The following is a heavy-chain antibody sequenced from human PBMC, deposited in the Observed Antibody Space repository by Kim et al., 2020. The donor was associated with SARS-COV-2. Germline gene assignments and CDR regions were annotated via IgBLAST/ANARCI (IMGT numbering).Heavy chain of an antibody. V-gene: IGHV5-51*01. CDR1: GYSFTSYW. CDR3: ARILGDCSSSSCHDGGEYNWFDP. Sequence: GESLKISCKGSGYSFTSYWIGWVRQMPGKGLEWMGIIYPDDSDTRYSPSFQGQVTISADKSISTAYLQWSSLKASDTAMYYCARILGDCSSSSCHDGGEYNWFDPWGQGTLVTVSS. CDR2: IYPDDSDT. D-gene: IGHD2-2*01. J-gene: IGHJ5*02.